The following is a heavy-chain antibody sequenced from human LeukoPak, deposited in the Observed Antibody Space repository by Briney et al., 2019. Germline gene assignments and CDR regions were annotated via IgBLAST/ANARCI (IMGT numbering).Heavy chain of an antibody. CDR1: GYTFTGYY. J-gene: IGHJ5*02. D-gene: IGHD6-13*01. CDR2: LNPYSGDT. Sequence: GASVKVSCKASGYTFTGYYMHWVRQAPGQGLEWMGWLNPYSGDTSYAQKFQGRVTMTRDTSITTAYMELSRLTSDDTAVYYCARDSSSWGSLNYFDPWGQGTLVTVSS. V-gene: IGHV1-2*02. CDR3: ARDSSSWGSLNYFDP.